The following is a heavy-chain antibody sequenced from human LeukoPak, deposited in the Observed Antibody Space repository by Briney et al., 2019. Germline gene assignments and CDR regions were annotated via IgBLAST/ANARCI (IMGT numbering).Heavy chain of an antibody. J-gene: IGHJ4*02. D-gene: IGHD3-16*01. CDR3: ARLKAEGGLDC. V-gene: IGHV4-4*07. CDR2: FYTGGNT. Sequence: SETLSFTCTVSGGSIKYYYWSWIRQPAGGGLEWIGHFYTGGNTYYNPSLMSRVTMSVDTSKNQFSLEVASVIAADTAVYYCARLKAEGGLDCWGQGTLVTVSS. CDR1: GGSIKYYY.